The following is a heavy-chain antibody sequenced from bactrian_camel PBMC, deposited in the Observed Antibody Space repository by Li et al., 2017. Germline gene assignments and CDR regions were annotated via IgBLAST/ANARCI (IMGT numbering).Heavy chain of an antibody. CDR3: AADPLERKYCTVGRLSDFSS. Sequence: HVQLVESEGGSVQPGGSLRLSCVHSGGTGSSYCMGWFRQVPGKQREGVAGMSAGGGRPQYADSVKGRFTISQDSAKKTVYLQMNSLKPEDTAMYYCAADPLERKYCTVGRLSDFSSWGQGTQVTVS. CDR1: GGTGSSYC. CDR2: MSAGGGRP. J-gene: IGHJ6*01. D-gene: IGHD1*01. V-gene: IGHV3S1*01.